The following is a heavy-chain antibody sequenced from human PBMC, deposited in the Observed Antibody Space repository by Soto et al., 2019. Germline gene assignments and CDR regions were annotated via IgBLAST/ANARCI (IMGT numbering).Heavy chain of an antibody. J-gene: IGHJ5*02. CDR3: ARERPDGARLDP. CDR2: TYYSGCT. V-gene: IGHV4-30-4*01. D-gene: IGHD6-6*01. CDR1: GGSISSGDYY. Sequence: PSETLSLTCSVSGGSISSGDYYWSWIRQPPGKGLEWIGYTYYSGCTYYNPSLKSRVTISVDTSKNQFSLKLSSVTAADTAVYYCARERPDGARLDPWGQGTLVTVSS.